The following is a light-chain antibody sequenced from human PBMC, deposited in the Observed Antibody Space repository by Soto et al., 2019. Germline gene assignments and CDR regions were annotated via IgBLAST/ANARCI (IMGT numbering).Light chain of an antibody. V-gene: IGKV1-9*01. CDR1: QGISSS. CDR3: QQVDSYPLT. Sequence: DIQLTQSPSFQSASVGDRVTITCRASQGISSSLAWYQQRPGKAPKLLIYAASALHTGVPSTFSGSGFGTELTLTISSVQPEDFATYFCQQVDSYPLTFGGGTKVDIK. J-gene: IGKJ4*01. CDR2: AAS.